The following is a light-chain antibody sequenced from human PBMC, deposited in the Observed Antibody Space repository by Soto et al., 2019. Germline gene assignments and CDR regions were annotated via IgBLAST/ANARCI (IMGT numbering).Light chain of an antibody. V-gene: IGKV3-20*01. CDR3: QKYGSAPPYT. Sequence: EIVLTQSPGTLSLSPGERATLSCRASQSVSSSYLAWYQQKPGQAPRLLIYGASSRATGIPDRFSGSGSGTDFTLTISRLEPKDFEVYYCQKYGSAPPYTFGQGPKLEIK. J-gene: IGKJ2*01. CDR1: QSVSSSY. CDR2: GAS.